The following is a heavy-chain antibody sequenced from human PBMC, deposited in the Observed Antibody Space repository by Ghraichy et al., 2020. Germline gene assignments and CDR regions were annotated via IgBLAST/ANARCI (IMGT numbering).Heavy chain of an antibody. Sequence: SETLSLTCTVSGGSISSYYWSWIRQPPGKGLEWIGYIYYSGSTNYNPSLKSRVTISVDTSKNQFSLKLSSVTAADTAVYYCARGPDALYCSGGSCYSGFDYWGQRTLVTVSS. D-gene: IGHD2-15*01. J-gene: IGHJ4*02. CDR3: ARGPDALYCSGGSCYSGFDY. CDR1: GGSISSYY. V-gene: IGHV4-59*01. CDR2: IYYSGST.